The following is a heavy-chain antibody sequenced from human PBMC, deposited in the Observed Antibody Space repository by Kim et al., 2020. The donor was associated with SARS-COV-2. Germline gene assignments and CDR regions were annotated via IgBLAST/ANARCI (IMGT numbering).Heavy chain of an antibody. CDR1: GFTFDDYG. V-gene: IGHV3-20*04. D-gene: IGHD6-19*01. CDR3: ARVGQWLASRTPGYYYYYYGMDV. J-gene: IGHJ6*02. CDR2: INWNGGST. Sequence: GGSLRLSCAASGFTFDDYGMSWVRQAPGKGLEWVSGINWNGGSTGYADSVKGRFTISRDNAKNSLYLQMKSLRAEDTALYYCARVGQWLASRTPGYYYYYYGMDVWGQGTTVTVSS.